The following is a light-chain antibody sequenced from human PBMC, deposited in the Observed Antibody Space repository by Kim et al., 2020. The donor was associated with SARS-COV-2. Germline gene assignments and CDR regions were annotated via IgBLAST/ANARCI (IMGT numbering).Light chain of an antibody. CDR1: QSISSY. J-gene: IGKJ5*01. V-gene: IGKV1-39*01. CDR3: QQSYSTPTAT. Sequence: SVGAKVTIACRASQSISSYLNWYKQKPGKAPKLLIYAASSLQSGVPSRFRGSGSGTDFTLTISSLQPEDFATYYCQQSYSTPTATFGQGTRLEIK. CDR2: AAS.